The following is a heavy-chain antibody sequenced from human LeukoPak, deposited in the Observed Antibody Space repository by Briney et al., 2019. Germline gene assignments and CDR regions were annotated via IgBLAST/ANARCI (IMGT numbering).Heavy chain of an antibody. D-gene: IGHD6-13*01. J-gene: IGHJ6*02. V-gene: IGHV4-59*01. Sequence: SETLSLTCTVSGGSITSYYWSWIRQPPGKGLEWIGYIYYSGSTNYNPSLKSRVTISVDTSKNHFSLEVSSVTAADTAVYYCARGPAAGKGAYYYYGTDVWGQGTTVTVSS. CDR1: GGSITSYY. CDR3: ARGPAAGKGAYYYYGTDV. CDR2: IYYSGST.